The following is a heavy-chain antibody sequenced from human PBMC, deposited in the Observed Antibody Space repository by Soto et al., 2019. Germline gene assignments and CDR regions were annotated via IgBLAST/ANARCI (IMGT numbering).Heavy chain of an antibody. Sequence: GGSLRLSCAASGFTFSDYYMSWIRQAPGKGLEWVSYISSSGSTIYYADSVKGRFTISRDNAKNSLYLQMNSLRAEDTAVYYCARDIIDYGDYPGKYYFDYWGQGTLVTVSS. CDR1: GFTFSDYY. CDR3: ARDIIDYGDYPGKYYFDY. J-gene: IGHJ4*02. D-gene: IGHD4-17*01. CDR2: ISSSGSTI. V-gene: IGHV3-11*01.